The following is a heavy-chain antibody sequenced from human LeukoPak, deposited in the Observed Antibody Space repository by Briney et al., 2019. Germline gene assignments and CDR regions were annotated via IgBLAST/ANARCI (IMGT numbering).Heavy chain of an antibody. CDR1: GYTFTGYY. J-gene: IGHJ6*03. CDR2: INPNSGGT. Sequence: GASVKVSCKASGYTFTGYYMHWVRQAPGQGLEWMGWINPNSGGTNYAQKFQGRVTMTRDTSISTVYMELSSLRSEDTAVYYCARDLIFGVALYYYYYMDVWGKGTTVTVSS. V-gene: IGHV1-2*02. D-gene: IGHD3-3*02. CDR3: ARDLIFGVALYYYYYMDV.